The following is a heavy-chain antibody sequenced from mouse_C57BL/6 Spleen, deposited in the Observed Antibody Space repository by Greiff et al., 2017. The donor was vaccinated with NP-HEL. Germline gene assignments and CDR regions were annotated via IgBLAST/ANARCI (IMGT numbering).Heavy chain of an antibody. J-gene: IGHJ3*01. CDR2: INPSSGYT. D-gene: IGHD3-2*02. V-gene: IGHV1-7*01. CDR3: ARSAQATSWFAY. Sequence: QVQLKQSGAELAKPGASVKLSCKASGYTFTSYWMHWVKQRPGQGLEWIGYINPSSGYTKYNQKVKDKATLTADKSSSTAYMQLSSLTYEDSAVYYCARSAQATSWFAYWGQGTLVTVSA. CDR1: GYTFTSYW.